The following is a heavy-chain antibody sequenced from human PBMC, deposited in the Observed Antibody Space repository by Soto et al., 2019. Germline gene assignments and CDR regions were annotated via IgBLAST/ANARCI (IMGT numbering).Heavy chain of an antibody. CDR3: ARDLVSTYTAMVFDY. J-gene: IGHJ4*02. CDR2: ISYDGINK. D-gene: IGHD5-18*01. V-gene: IGHV3-30*03. CDR1: GFTYNNYG. Sequence: QVQLVESGGGVVQPGRSLRLSCAASGFTYNNYGVHWVRQAPGKGLEWVAVISYDGINKYYADSVKGRFTISRDNSKNTLSLQMNSLRAEDTAVYYCARDLVSTYTAMVFDYWGQGTLVTVSS.